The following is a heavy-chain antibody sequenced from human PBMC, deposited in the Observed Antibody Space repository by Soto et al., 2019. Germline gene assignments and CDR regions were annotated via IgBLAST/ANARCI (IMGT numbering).Heavy chain of an antibody. Sequence: SETLSLTCDVFNGSFSGYYWSWIRQPPGKGLEWIGEITNSGYTNYNPSLKNRVTILIDRSKSHFSLKVTSVTAADTAVYYCARGLEHFQHWGQGTLVTVSS. J-gene: IGHJ1*01. V-gene: IGHV4-34*01. CDR2: ITNSGYT. CDR1: NGSFSGYY. CDR3: ARGLEHFQH.